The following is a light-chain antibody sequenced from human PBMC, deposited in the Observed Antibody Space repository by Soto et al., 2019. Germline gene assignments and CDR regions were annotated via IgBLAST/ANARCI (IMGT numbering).Light chain of an antibody. Sequence: EIVLTQSPGTLSLSPGERATLSCRASQSVSNNYLTWYQQKPGQAPRLLIYGASSRATGIPDRFSGYGPGTDFTLTISRLEPEDFAVYYCLQYGSSPRTFGQGTKVEIK. CDR3: LQYGSSPRT. CDR1: QSVSNNY. V-gene: IGKV3-20*01. J-gene: IGKJ1*01. CDR2: GAS.